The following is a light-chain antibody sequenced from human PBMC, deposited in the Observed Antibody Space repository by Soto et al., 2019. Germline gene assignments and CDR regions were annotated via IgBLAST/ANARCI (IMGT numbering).Light chain of an antibody. CDR2: DAS. CDR1: QSVNNK. J-gene: IGKJ2*01. CDR3: QQYNHWPT. V-gene: IGKV3-15*01. Sequence: EVVLTQSPAPLSVSPGERATLSCRAGQSVNNKLAWYQQTPGQPPRLLIYDASTRATGVPGRFSGSGSGTEFTLTISSLQSEDFAVYYCQQYNHWPTFGHGTKLEIK.